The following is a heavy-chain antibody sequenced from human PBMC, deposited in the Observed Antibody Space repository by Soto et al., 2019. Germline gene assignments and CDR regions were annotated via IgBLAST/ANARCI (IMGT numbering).Heavy chain of an antibody. J-gene: IGHJ4*02. CDR2: IIPIFGTA. CDR3: ARSVGYCSGGSCYSFDY. Sequence: QVQLVQSGAEVKKPGSSVKVSCKASGGTFSSYAISWVRQAPGQGLEWMGGIIPIFGTANYAQKFQGRVTITADESTSTAYMELSSLRSEDTAVYYCARSVGYCSGGSCYSFDYWGQGTLVTVSS. D-gene: IGHD2-15*01. CDR1: GGTFSSYA. V-gene: IGHV1-69*12.